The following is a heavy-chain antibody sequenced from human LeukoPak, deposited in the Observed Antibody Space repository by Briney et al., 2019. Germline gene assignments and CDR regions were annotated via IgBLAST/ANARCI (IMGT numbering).Heavy chain of an antibody. CDR3: ARGRVWFDP. CDR2: IYTSGST. CDR1: GGSISSGSYY. V-gene: IGHV4-61*02. Sequence: KASQTLSLTCTVSGGSISSGSYYWSWIRQPAGKGLEWIGRIYTSGSTNYNPSLKSRVTISVDTSKNQFSLKLSSVTAADTAVYYCARGRVWFDPWGQGTLVAVSS. J-gene: IGHJ5*02.